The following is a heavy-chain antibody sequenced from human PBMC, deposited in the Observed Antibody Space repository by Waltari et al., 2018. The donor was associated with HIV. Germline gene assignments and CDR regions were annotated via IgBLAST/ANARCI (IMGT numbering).Heavy chain of an antibody. D-gene: IGHD2-2*01. Sequence: QLVESGGGLVQPGGSLRLSCAASGFTVSSSYMSWVRQAPGKGCEWVSLIYSGGETYFTDSVKGRFAISRDSSKNTLFLQMNSLRVEDTAVYYCARDRVYCGGSSCQTYYYYGLDVWGQGTTVTVSS. CDR1: GFTVSSSY. CDR3: ARDRVYCGGSSCQTYYYYGLDV. CDR2: IYSGGET. V-gene: IGHV3-66*02. J-gene: IGHJ6*02.